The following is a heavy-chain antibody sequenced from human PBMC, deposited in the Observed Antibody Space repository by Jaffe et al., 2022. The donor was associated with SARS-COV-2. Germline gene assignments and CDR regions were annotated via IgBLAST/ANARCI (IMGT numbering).Heavy chain of an antibody. Sequence: QVQLVESGGGVVQPGRSLRLSCAASGFTFSSYAMHWVRQAPGKGLEWVAVISYDGNNKDYADSVKGRFTISRDNSKNTLYLQVNSLRAEDTAVYYCAKALGDYERYFDYWGQGTLVTVSS. CDR3: AKALGDYERYFDY. V-gene: IGHV3-30*04. J-gene: IGHJ4*02. CDR1: GFTFSSYA. D-gene: IGHD4-17*01. CDR2: ISYDGNNK.